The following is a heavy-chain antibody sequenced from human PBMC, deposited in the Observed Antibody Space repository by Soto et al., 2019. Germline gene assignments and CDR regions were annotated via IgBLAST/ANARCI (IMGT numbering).Heavy chain of an antibody. CDR3: ARYCGGGSCYLGAFDI. Sequence: QMQLQESGPGLVKPSGTLSLTCTVSGVSINSANWWTWVRQSPGKGLEWIGEIYHSGSTNFNPSLKRRVTIQVDHSKHQFYLELTSVTAAATAVYYCARYCGGGSCYLGAFDIWGQGTMVTVSS. D-gene: IGHD2-15*01. V-gene: IGHV4-4*02. CDR2: IYHSGST. CDR1: GVSINSANW. J-gene: IGHJ3*02.